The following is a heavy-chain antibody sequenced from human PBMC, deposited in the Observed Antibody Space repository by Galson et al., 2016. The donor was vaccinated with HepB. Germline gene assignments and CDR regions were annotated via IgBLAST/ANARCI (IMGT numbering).Heavy chain of an antibody. CDR1: GFTFSRYG. CDR2: ILYDESNE. J-gene: IGHJ6*04. D-gene: IGHD3-10*01. Sequence: SLRLSCAASGFTFSRYGMHWVRQTPGKGLEWVAGILYDESNEKYADSVKGRFTISRDNSKNTLNLQMNSLRVEDTATYYRAREEAMVQGVRMKIFAGLHYYGMDVWGKGTTVTVSS. CDR3: AREEAMVQGVRMKIFAGLHYYGMDV. V-gene: IGHV3-33*01.